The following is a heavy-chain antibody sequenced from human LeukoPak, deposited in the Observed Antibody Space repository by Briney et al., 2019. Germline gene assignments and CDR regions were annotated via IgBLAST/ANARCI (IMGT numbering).Heavy chain of an antibody. CDR1: GGSISSYY. J-gene: IGHJ4*02. V-gene: IGHV4-59*01. CDR2: IYYSGST. CDR3: ARQGDRGIHDYGDHISDLFDY. D-gene: IGHD4-17*01. Sequence: KPSETLSLTCTVSGGSISSYYWSWIRQPPGKGLEWIGYIYYSGSTNYNPSLKSRVTISVDTSKNQFSLKLSSVTAADTAVYYCARQGDRGIHDYGDHISDLFDYWGQGTLVTVSS.